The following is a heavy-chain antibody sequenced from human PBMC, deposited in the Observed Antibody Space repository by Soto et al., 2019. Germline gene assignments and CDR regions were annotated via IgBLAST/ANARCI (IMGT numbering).Heavy chain of an antibody. Sequence: PSETLSLTCTVSGGSFSSSSYYWGWIRQPPGKGLEWIGSIYYSGSTYYNPSVRSRVTISLDTPKNQFSLKLSSVTASDTAVYYCARLKDNRGYDYYYDYGMDVWGQGTTVTVSS. CDR3: ARLKDNRGYDYYYDYGMDV. J-gene: IGHJ6*02. CDR2: IYYSGST. V-gene: IGHV4-39*01. D-gene: IGHD3-22*01. CDR1: GGSFSSSSYY.